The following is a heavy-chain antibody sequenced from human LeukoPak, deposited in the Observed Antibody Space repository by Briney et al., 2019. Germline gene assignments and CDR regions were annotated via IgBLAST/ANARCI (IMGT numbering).Heavy chain of an antibody. V-gene: IGHV3-53*01. Sequence: GGSLRLSCAASGFTVSINYISWVRQAPGKGLEWVSVIYSGGSTYYADSVKGRFTISRDNSKNTLYLQMNSLRAEDTAVYYCARDPGDVGLNYYYGMDVWGQGTTVTVSS. CDR1: GFTVSINY. CDR3: ARDPGDVGLNYYYGMDV. CDR2: IYSGGST. J-gene: IGHJ6*02.